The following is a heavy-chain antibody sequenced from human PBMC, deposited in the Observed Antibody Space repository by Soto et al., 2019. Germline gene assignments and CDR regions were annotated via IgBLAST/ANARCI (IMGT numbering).Heavy chain of an antibody. CDR2: IDPSDSYT. J-gene: IGHJ5*02. V-gene: IGHV5-10-1*01. CDR3: ARHKAFYYDNSGA. Sequence: GESLKIAWKGSVYSFPSYWISGVRQMPGKGLEWMGRIDPSDSYTNYSPSFQGHVTMSADKSINTAYLQWSRLKASDSAMYYCARHKAFYYDNSGAWGQGSLVTVSS. D-gene: IGHD3-22*01. CDR1: VYSFPSYW.